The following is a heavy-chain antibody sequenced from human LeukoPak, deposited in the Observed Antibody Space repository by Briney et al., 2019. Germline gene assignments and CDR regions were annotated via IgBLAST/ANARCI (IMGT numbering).Heavy chain of an antibody. CDR2: ISWNSGSI. J-gene: IGHJ4*02. CDR3: AKADCSSTTCYTNY. Sequence: HPGRSLRLSCAVSGFTFEDYAMQWVRQAPGKGLEWVSGISWNSGSIDYADSVKGRFTISRDNAKNSLYLQMNSLRTEDAALYYCAKADCSSTTCYTNYWGQGTLVTVSS. CDR1: GFTFEDYA. D-gene: IGHD2-2*02. V-gene: IGHV3-9*01.